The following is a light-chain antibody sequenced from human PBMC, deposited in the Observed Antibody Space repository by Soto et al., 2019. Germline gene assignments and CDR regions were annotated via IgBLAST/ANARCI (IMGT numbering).Light chain of an antibody. Sequence: QSVLTQPPSASGTPGQRVVISCSGGNSNIGINPVNWYLHLPGTAPKLLIYNSNQRPSGVPDRFSGSKSGTSASLAISGLQSEDEADYFCSAWDDTIYGPVFGGGTKLTVL. V-gene: IGLV1-44*01. J-gene: IGLJ2*01. CDR1: NSNIGINP. CDR3: SAWDDTIYGPV. CDR2: NSN.